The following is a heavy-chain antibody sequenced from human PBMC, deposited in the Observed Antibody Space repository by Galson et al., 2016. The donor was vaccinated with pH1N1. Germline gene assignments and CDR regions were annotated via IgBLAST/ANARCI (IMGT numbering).Heavy chain of an antibody. J-gene: IGHJ3*02. D-gene: IGHD4-23*01. V-gene: IGHV4-30-2*01. Sequence: TLSLTCAVSGGSITSGGYSWNWIRQPPGKGLEWIGYIYHTGTTYYNPSLKSRFTISVDTSKNKSSLKVNSVTAADTAIYYCARGRLYGGDAFDIWGQGTMVTVSS. CDR1: GGSITSGGYS. CDR2: IYHTGTT. CDR3: ARGRLYGGDAFDI.